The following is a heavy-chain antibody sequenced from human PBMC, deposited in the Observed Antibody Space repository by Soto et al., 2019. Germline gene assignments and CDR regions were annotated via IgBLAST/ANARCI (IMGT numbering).Heavy chain of an antibody. Sequence: SETLSLTCTVSGGSISSGSYYWSWSRQRPGQGLEWIGYISYSGSTYYNPSLKSRLTISADTSKNQFALKLGSVTAADTAVYYCAIVYIINMIAIVMDSWGQGTLVTVSS. CDR2: ISYSGST. D-gene: IGHD3-22*01. J-gene: IGHJ4*02. V-gene: IGHV4-31*03. CDR3: AIVYIINMIAIVMDS. CDR1: GGSISSGSYY.